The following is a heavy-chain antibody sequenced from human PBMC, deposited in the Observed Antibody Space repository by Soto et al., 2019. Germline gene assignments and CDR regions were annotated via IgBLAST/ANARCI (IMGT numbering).Heavy chain of an antibody. D-gene: IGHD3-22*01. Sequence: GGSLRLSCAASGFTFGSCDVSWVRQAPGEGLEWVSEITSTSSTIYYADSVKGRFTISRDNAKNSLYMQMNSLRAEDTAVYYCVKMGRDSSCYYSSFYYGMDVWGQGTTVTVSS. CDR3: VKMGRDSSCYYSSFYYGMDV. J-gene: IGHJ6*02. CDR2: ITSTSSTI. CDR1: GFTFGSCD. V-gene: IGHV3-48*03.